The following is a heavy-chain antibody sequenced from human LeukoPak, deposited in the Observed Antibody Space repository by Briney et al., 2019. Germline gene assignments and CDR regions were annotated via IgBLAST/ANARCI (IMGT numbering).Heavy chain of an antibody. D-gene: IGHD4-17*01. CDR1: GFNFISSD. J-gene: IGHJ4*02. Sequence: GGSLRLSCTASGFNFISSDMNWVRQAPGKGLEWVSYISGSSSIIYYADSVRGRFTISRDNAKNMLYLHMGSLRAEDMAVYYCARGLSTVTTSPLDYWGQGTLVTVSS. CDR2: ISGSSSII. V-gene: IGHV3-48*04. CDR3: ARGLSTVTTSPLDY.